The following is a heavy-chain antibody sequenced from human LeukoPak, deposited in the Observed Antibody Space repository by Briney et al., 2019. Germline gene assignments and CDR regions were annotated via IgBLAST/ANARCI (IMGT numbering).Heavy chain of an antibody. D-gene: IGHD2-15*01. Sequence: GSLRLSCTASGFTFGDYAMTWVRQPPGKGLEWIGYIYYSGSTNYNPSLKSRVTISVDTSKNQFSLKLSSVTAADTAVYYCARYYCSGGSCSLDYWGQGTLVTVSS. CDR3: ARYYCSGGSCSLDY. CDR1: GFTFGDYA. V-gene: IGHV4-59*12. CDR2: IYYSGST. J-gene: IGHJ4*02.